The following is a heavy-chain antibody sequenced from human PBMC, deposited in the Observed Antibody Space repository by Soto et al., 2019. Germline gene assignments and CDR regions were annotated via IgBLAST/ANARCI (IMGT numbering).Heavy chain of an antibody. D-gene: IGHD6-19*01. Sequence: KTSETLSLTCTVSGGSISSGDYYWSWIRQPPGKGLEWIGYIYYSGSTYYNPSLKSRVTISVDTSKNQFPLKLSSVAAADTAVYYCARGTRGRLAVAANWFDPWGQGTLVTVSS. J-gene: IGHJ5*02. CDR3: ARGTRGRLAVAANWFDP. CDR2: IYYSGST. CDR1: GGSISSGDYY. V-gene: IGHV4-30-4*01.